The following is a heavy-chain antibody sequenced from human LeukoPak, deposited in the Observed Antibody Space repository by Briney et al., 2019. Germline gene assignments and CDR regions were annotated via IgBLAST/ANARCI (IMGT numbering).Heavy chain of an antibody. V-gene: IGHV4-59*01. CDR3: VRDRVLGAFDI. J-gene: IGHJ3*02. CDR1: GGSISSYS. CDR2: IYYSGST. D-gene: IGHD3-16*01. Sequence: SETLSLTCTVSGGSISSYSWTWIRQPPGKGLDWIGSIYYSGSTNYNPSLKSRVTISVDTSKNQFSLKLSSVTAADTAVYYCVRDRVLGAFDIWGQGTMVTVSS.